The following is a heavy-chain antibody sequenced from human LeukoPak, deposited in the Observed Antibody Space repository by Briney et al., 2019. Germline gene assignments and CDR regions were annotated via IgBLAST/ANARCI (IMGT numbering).Heavy chain of an antibody. J-gene: IGHJ4*02. V-gene: IGHV3-23*01. CDR2: ISGSGGST. D-gene: IGHD1-26*01. CDR3: AKSIWELLIEYYFDY. Sequence: GGSLRLSCAASGFTFSSYAMSWVRQAPGKGLEWVSAISGSGGSTYYADSVKGRFTISRDNSKNTLYLQMNSLRAEDTAVYYCAKSIWELLIEYYFDYWGQGTLVTVSS. CDR1: GFTFSSYA.